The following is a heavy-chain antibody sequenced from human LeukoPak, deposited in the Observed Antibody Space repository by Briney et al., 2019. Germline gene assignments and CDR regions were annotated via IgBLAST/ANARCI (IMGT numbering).Heavy chain of an antibody. CDR2: INTNTGNP. D-gene: IGHD3-22*01. CDR1: GYTFTSYA. V-gene: IGHV7-4-1*02. CDR3: ARDSGAYSFDY. J-gene: IGHJ4*02. Sequence: GASVKVSCKSSGYTFTSYAMNWVRQAPGQGLEWVGWINTNTGNPTYAQGFTGRFVSSLDTSVNTAFLQINSLKAEDTAVYYCARDSGAYSFDYWGQGTQVTVSA.